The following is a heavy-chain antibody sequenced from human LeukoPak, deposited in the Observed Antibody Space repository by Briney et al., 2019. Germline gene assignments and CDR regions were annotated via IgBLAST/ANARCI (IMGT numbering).Heavy chain of an antibody. V-gene: IGHV4-59*01. CDR3: AREEALGSGSFDY. D-gene: IGHD1-26*01. CDR2: IYYSGST. J-gene: IGHJ4*02. Sequence: SETLSLTCTVSGCFIISYYWSWIRQPPGEELEGIGYIYYSGSTNYNPSLKSRVTISVDTSKNQFSLKLSSVTAADTDVYYCAREEALGSGSFDYWGQGTLVTVSS. CDR1: GCFIISYY.